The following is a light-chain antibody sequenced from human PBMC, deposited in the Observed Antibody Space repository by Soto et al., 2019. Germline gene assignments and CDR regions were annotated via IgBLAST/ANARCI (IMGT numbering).Light chain of an antibody. J-gene: IGLJ2*01. V-gene: IGLV1-40*01. CDR2: GNS. CDR1: SSNIGAGYD. CDR3: QSYDISLRGSMV. Sequence: QSVLTQPPSVSGAPGQRVTISCTGSSSNIGAGYDVHWYQQLPGTAPKLLIYGNSNRPAGVPDRFSGSKSGTAASRAITGLQAEDEAEYYFQSYDISLRGSMVFGVGTKQTVL.